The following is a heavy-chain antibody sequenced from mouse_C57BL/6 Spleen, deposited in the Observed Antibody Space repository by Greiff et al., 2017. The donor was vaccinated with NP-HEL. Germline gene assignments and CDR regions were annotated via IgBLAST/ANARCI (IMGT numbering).Heavy chain of an antibody. CDR2: ISDGGSYT. CDR1: GFTFSSYA. J-gene: IGHJ3*01. V-gene: IGHV5-4*01. CDR3: ARDGGDYAWFAY. Sequence: DVKLVESGGGLVKPGGSLKLSCAASGFTFSSYAMSWVRQTPEKRLEWVATISDGGSYTYYPDNVKGRFTISRDNAKNNLYLQMSDLKSEDTAMYYCARDGGDYAWFAYWGQGTLVTVSA. D-gene: IGHD2-4*01.